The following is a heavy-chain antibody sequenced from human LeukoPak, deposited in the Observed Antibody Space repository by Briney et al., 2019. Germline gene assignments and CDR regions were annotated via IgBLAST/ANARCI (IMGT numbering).Heavy chain of an antibody. CDR3: ARLKFYDSTGYSPGYYMDV. CDR1: GGSIISNY. D-gene: IGHD3-22*01. Sequence: PSETLSLTCTVSGGSIISNYWSWIRQSAGTGLEWIGRIYGSAITDYNPSLKSRVTMSLDTSRKQFSLRLTSVTAADTAVYYCARLKFYDSTGYSPGYYMDVWGKGTTVSVFS. V-gene: IGHV4-4*07. J-gene: IGHJ6*03. CDR2: IYGSAIT.